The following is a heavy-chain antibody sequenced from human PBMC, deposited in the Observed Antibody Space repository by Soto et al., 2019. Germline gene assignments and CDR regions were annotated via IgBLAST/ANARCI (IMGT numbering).Heavy chain of an antibody. Sequence: PGGSLRLSCAASGFTFTTYWMSWVRQAPGKGLEWVANIKQDGSEEYYVDSVKGRITISRDNAKNSLYLQMNSLRAEDTAVYYCARAGGCSGGTCFSDRYFDYWGQGTLVTVSS. CDR2: IKQDGSEE. J-gene: IGHJ4*02. CDR1: GFTFTTYW. V-gene: IGHV3-7*01. CDR3: ARAGGCSGGTCFSDRYFDY. D-gene: IGHD2-15*01.